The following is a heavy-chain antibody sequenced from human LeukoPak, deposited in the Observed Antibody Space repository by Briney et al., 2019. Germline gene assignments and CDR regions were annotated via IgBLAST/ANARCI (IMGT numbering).Heavy chain of an antibody. CDR1: GFTFSSYG. D-gene: IGHD4-17*01. CDR3: ARDSSPHDYGDSYLRY. J-gene: IGHJ4*02. Sequence: GRSLRLSCAASGFTFSSYGMHWVRQAPGKGLEWVAVIWYDGSNKYYADSVKGRFTISRDNSKNTLYLQMNSLRAEDTAVYYCARDSSPHDYGDSYLRYWGQGTLVTVSS. V-gene: IGHV3-33*01. CDR2: IWYDGSNK.